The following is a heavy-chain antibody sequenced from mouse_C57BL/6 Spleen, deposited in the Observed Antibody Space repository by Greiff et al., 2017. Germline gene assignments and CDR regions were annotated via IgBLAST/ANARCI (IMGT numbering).Heavy chain of an antibody. CDR2: IGPGSGST. Sequence: VKLVESGAELVKPGASVKISCKASGYTFTDYYINWVKQRPGQGLEWIGKIGPGSGSTYYNEKFKGKATLTADKSPSTAYMQLSSLTSEDSAVXFCAREGELGRGYFDYWGQGTTLTVSS. J-gene: IGHJ2*01. CDR3: AREGELGRGYFDY. V-gene: IGHV1-77*01. CDR1: GYTFTDYY. D-gene: IGHD4-1*01.